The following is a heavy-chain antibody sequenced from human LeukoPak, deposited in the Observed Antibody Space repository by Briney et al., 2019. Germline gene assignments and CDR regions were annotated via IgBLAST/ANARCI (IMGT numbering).Heavy chain of an antibody. Sequence: SETLSLTCTVSGGSISTSSYSWGWIRQPPGKGLEWIGEINHSGSTNYNPSLKSRVTISVDTSKNQFSLKLSSVTAADTAVYYCARAPRGYDDYWGQGTLVTVSS. CDR2: INHSGST. D-gene: IGHD5-12*01. CDR1: GGSISTSSYS. CDR3: ARAPRGYDDY. J-gene: IGHJ4*02. V-gene: IGHV4-39*07.